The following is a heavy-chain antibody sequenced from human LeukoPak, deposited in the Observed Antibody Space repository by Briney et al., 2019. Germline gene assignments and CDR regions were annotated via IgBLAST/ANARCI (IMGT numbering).Heavy chain of an antibody. D-gene: IGHD3-10*01. V-gene: IGHV3-23*01. J-gene: IGHJ4*02. CDR2: ISGSGGDK. CDR3: AKDCLTGSYGYFDY. Sequence: PGGSLRLFCAASGFSFSIYAMSWVRQAPGKGLEWVSTISGSGGDKYYADSVKGRFTISRDNSKNTLYLQMNSLRAEDTAVYYCAKDCLTGSYGYFDYWGLGALVTVSS. CDR1: GFSFSIYA.